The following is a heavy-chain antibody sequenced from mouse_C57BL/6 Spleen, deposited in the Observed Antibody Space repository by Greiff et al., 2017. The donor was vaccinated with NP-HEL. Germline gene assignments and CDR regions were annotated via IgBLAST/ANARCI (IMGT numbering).Heavy chain of an antibody. V-gene: IGHV1-63*01. CDR3: ARSEYYGSRAWFAY. CDR2: IYPGGGYT. Sequence: QVQLKESGAELVRPGTSVKMSCKASGYTFTNYWIGWAKQRPGHGLEWIGDIYPGGGYTNYNEKFKGKATLTADKSSSTAYMQFSSLTSEDSAIYYCARSEYYGSRAWFAYWGQGTLVTVSA. D-gene: IGHD1-1*01. J-gene: IGHJ3*01. CDR1: GYTFTNYW.